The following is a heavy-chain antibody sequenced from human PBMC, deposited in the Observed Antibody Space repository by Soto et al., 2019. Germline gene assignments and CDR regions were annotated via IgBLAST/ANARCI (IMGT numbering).Heavy chain of an antibody. CDR3: AKDRVDHNSVWDPFDI. Sequence: GGSLRLSCVASGLTFSMYAMSWVRQAPGKGLEWVSGIGGSNDDTYYADSVKGRFTISRDNSKNTLFLQMNSLRAEDTAVYYCAKDRVDHNSVWDPFDIWGTGTMVTVSS. CDR2: IGGSNDDT. D-gene: IGHD1-1*01. V-gene: IGHV3-23*01. CDR1: GLTFSMYA. J-gene: IGHJ3*02.